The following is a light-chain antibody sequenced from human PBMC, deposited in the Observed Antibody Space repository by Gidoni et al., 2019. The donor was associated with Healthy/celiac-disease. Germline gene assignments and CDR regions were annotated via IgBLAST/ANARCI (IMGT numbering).Light chain of an antibody. Sequence: IVLTQSPGTLSLSPGERATRSCRASQSVSSSYLAWYQQKPGQAPRLLIYGASSSATGIPDRFSGSGSGTDFTLTISRLEPEDFAVYYCQQYGSSPAYTFGQGTKLEIK. CDR2: GAS. J-gene: IGKJ2*01. CDR1: QSVSSSY. CDR3: QQYGSSPAYT. V-gene: IGKV3-20*01.